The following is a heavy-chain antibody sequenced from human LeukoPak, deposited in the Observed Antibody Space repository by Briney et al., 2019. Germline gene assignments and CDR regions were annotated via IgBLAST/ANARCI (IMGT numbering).Heavy chain of an antibody. V-gene: IGHV4-30-4*08. J-gene: IGHJ4*02. CDR1: GGSISSGDYY. Sequence: SETLSLTCTVSGGSISSGDYYWSWIRQPPGKGLEWIGYIYYSGSTYYNPSLKSRVTISVDTSKNQFSLKLSSVTAADTAVYYCARDSGYSGYECDYWGQGTLVTVSS. D-gene: IGHD5-12*01. CDR2: IYYSGST. CDR3: ARDSGYSGYECDY.